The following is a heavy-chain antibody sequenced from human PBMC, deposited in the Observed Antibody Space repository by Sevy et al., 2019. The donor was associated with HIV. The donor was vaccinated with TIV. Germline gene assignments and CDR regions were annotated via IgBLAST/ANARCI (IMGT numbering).Heavy chain of an antibody. CDR3: ARGPYGSGSYNYYYGMDV. D-gene: IGHD3-10*01. J-gene: IGHJ6*02. Sequence: SDTLSLTCAVYGGSFSGYYWSWIRQPPGKGLEWIGEINHSGSTNYNPSLKSRVTISVDTSKNQFSLKLSSVTAADTAVYYCARGPYGSGSYNYYYGMDVWGQGTTVTVSS. CDR2: INHSGST. CDR1: GGSFSGYY. V-gene: IGHV4-34*01.